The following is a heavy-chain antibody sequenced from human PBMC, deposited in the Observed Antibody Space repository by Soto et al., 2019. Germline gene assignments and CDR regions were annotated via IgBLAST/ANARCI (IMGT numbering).Heavy chain of an antibody. CDR3: ARDEKAIVVLPAASGHWFAP. V-gene: IGHV1-18*01. CDR1: GYTFTNYG. CDR2: ISAYNGNT. D-gene: IGHD2-2*01. Sequence: QVQLVQSGAEVKKPGASVKVSCKASGYTFTNYGISWVRQAPGQGLEWMGWISAYNGNTNYAQKFQGRVTMTTDTSTSTAYMELGSLRSDDTALYYCARDEKAIVVLPAASGHWFAPWGQGTLVTVSS. J-gene: IGHJ5*02.